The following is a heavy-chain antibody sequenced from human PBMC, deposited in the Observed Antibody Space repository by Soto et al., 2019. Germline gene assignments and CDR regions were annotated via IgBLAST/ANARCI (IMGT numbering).Heavy chain of an antibody. J-gene: IGHJ6*02. CDR1: GFTVSSTY. Sequence: GGSLRLSCAASGFTVSSTYMSWVRQAPGKGLEWVSVIYSGGITFYADSVKGRSTISRDNSKNTLYLQMNNLRGEDTAVDEWVRDVGSSSEGGMDVWGQGTTVTVSS. CDR3: VRDVGSSSEGGMDV. CDR2: IYSGGIT. D-gene: IGHD6-6*01. V-gene: IGHV3-53*01.